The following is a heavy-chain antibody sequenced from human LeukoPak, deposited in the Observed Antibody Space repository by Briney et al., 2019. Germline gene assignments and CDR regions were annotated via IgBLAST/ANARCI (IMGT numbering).Heavy chain of an antibody. CDR1: GYTFTSYY. Sequence: VASVKVSCKASGYTFTSYYMHWVRQAPGQGLEWMGIINPSGGSTSYAQKFQGRVTMTRDTSTSTVYLELSSLRSEDTAVYYCARDGVPEDSGGSGTQVDYWGQGTLVTVSS. V-gene: IGHV1-46*01. CDR3: ARDGVPEDSGGSGTQVDY. J-gene: IGHJ4*02. D-gene: IGHD2-2*01. CDR2: INPSGGST.